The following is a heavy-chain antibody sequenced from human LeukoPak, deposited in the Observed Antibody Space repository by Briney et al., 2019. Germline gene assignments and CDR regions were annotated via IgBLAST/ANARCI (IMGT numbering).Heavy chain of an antibody. V-gene: IGHV3-33*06. CDR2: IWYDGSKK. J-gene: IGHJ4*02. CDR3: AKEGDGSLNY. D-gene: IGHD2-21*02. Sequence: GGSLRLSCAASGFTFSSYTMHWVRQAPGKGLEWVAVIWYDGSKKYYADSVKGRFTISRDNSQNTLYLQMNSLRAEDTAVYYCAKEGDGSLNYWGQGTLVTVSS. CDR1: GFTFSSYT.